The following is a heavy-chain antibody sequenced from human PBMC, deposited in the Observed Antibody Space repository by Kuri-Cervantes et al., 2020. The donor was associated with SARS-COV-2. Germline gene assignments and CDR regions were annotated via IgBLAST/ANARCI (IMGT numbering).Heavy chain of an antibody. V-gene: IGHV3-30*02. CDR1: GFTFSSYG. CDR3: AKGIAVAGTGGFDY. Sequence: GESLKISCAASGFTFSSYGMRWVRQAPGKGLEWVAFIRYDGSNKYYADSVKGRFTISRDNSKNTLYLQMNSLRAEDTAVYYCAKGIAVAGTGGFDYWGQGTLVTVSS. CDR2: IRYDGSNK. J-gene: IGHJ4*02. D-gene: IGHD6-19*01.